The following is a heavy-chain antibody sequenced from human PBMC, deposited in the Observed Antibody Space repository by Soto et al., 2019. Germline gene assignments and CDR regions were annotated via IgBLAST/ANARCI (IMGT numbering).Heavy chain of an antibody. D-gene: IGHD4-17*01. CDR3: ASGHEYGGNSDDFDI. Sequence: QVQLVQSGAEVKKPGSSVKVSGKASGGTFSSSAINWVRQAPGQGPEWMGGIIPIFGTADYTKKFQGRVTITAYESTSTAYMELSSLRSEDTAVYYCASGHEYGGNSDDFDIWGQGTMVTDSS. CDR2: IIPIFGTA. V-gene: IGHV1-69*12. CDR1: GGTFSSSA. J-gene: IGHJ3*02.